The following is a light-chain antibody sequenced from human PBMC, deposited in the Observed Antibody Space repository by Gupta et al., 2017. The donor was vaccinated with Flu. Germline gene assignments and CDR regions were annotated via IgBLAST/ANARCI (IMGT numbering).Light chain of an antibody. CDR3: QQESNWPNT. CDR2: GAS. Sequence: GGRATPSCRASQSVDSNLAWYQQKPGQAPRLLIYGASTRARGIPARFSGSGSGTEFTLTISSLQAEDFAVYYCQQESNWPNTVGQGTKMEIK. V-gene: IGKV3-15*01. J-gene: IGKJ2*01. CDR1: QSVDSN.